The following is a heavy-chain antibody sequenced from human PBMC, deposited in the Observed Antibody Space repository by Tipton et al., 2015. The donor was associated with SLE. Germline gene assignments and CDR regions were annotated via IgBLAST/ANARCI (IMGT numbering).Heavy chain of an antibody. CDR1: GGSISSYY. CDR3: ARGRSSLFDY. Sequence: LSCTVSGGSISSYYWSWIRQPPGKGLEWIGYTYYSGSTNYNPSLKSRVTISVDTSKNQFSLKLSSVTAADTAVYYCARGRSSLFDYWGQGTLVTVSS. CDR2: TYYSGST. V-gene: IGHV4-59*01. J-gene: IGHJ4*02.